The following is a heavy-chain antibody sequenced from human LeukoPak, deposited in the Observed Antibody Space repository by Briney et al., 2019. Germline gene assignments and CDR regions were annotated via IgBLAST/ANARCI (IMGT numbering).Heavy chain of an antibody. Sequence: GGSLRLSCAASGFTFSSYGMHWVRQAPGKGLEWVAVIWYDGSNKYYADSMKGRFTISRDNSKNTLYLQMNSLRAEDTAVYYCARVKGSGSYYPTDYWGQGTLVTVSS. D-gene: IGHD3-10*01. CDR3: ARVKGSGSYYPTDY. CDR2: IWYDGSNK. J-gene: IGHJ4*02. CDR1: GFTFSSYG. V-gene: IGHV3-33*01.